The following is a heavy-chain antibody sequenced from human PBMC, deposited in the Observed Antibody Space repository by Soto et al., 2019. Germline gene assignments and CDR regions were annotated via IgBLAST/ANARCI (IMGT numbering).Heavy chain of an antibody. CDR1: GGSLSSGGYY. V-gene: IGHV4-31*03. CDR2: IYYSGST. D-gene: IGHD2-2*02. Sequence: QVQLQESGPGLVKPSQTLSLSCTVSGGSLSSGGYYWSWIRQHPGKGLEWIGFIYYSGSTYYNPSLESRVAISVDTSQQQFSLTLSSVTAAETAVYYCARDIQRCYSCYFESWGQGTLVTVS. J-gene: IGHJ4*02. CDR3: ARDIQRCYSCYFES.